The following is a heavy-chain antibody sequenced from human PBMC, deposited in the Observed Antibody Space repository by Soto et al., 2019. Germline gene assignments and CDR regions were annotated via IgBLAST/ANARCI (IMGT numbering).Heavy chain of an antibody. CDR2: ISGSGGSS. CDR3: ARDRYGDYWFDH. D-gene: IGHD4-17*01. J-gene: IGHJ5*02. Sequence: EVQLLESGGGLIQPGGSLRLSCAASGFTFSSYAMNWVRQAPGKGLEWVSGISGSGGSSYYADSVKGRFTISRDNSKNTLYLQMNSLRVEDTAVYYCARDRYGDYWFDHWGQGTLVTVSS. CDR1: GFTFSSYA. V-gene: IGHV3-23*01.